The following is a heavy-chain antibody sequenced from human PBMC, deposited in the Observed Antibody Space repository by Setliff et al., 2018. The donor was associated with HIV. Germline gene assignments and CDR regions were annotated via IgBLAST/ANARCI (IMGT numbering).Heavy chain of an antibody. D-gene: IGHD3-3*01. CDR1: GGSFSDYY. J-gene: IGHJ4*02. Sequence: SETLSLTCGVYGGSFSDYYWSWIRQTPGKGLEWIGEINQSGRTNNNPSLKSRVTISVDTSKNHFSLKLSSVTAADTAVYYCARQSYDFWSGPLGFDYWGQGTLVTVSS. CDR3: ARQSYDFWSGPLGFDY. CDR2: INQSGRT. V-gene: IGHV4-34*01.